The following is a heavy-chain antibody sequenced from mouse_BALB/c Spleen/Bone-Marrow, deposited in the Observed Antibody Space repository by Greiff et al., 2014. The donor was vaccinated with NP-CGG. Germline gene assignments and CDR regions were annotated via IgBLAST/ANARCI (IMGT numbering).Heavy chain of an antibody. CDR2: INSNGGST. J-gene: IGHJ3*01. D-gene: IGHD2-1*01. Sequence: EVKLVESGGGLGQPGGSLKLSCAASGFTFSWFGMSWVRQTPDKRLELVATINSNGGSTYYPDSVKGRFTISRDNAKNTLYLQMSSLKSEDTAMYYCARGLDYGNYGPGFAYWGQGTLVTVSA. CDR1: GFTFSWFG. V-gene: IGHV5-6-3*01. CDR3: ARGLDYGNYGPGFAY.